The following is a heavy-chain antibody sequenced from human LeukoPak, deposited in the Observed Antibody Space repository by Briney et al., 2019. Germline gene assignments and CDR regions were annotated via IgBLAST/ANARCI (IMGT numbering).Heavy chain of an antibody. CDR2: INGDGSGT. J-gene: IGHJ5*02. CDR1: GFTFDDYV. D-gene: IGHD5-12*01. Sequence: PGGSLRLSCTASGFTFDDYVMHWVRQAPGKGLEWVSLINGDGSGTYYADSVKGRFTISRDNSKNSLFLHMSGLRAEDTALYYCATQNPPGSGYYDTYNWFDPWGQGTLVTVAS. CDR3: ATQNPPGSGYYDTYNWFDP. V-gene: IGHV3-43*02.